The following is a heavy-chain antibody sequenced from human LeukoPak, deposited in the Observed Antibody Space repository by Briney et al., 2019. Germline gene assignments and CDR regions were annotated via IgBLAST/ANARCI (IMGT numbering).Heavy chain of an antibody. CDR3: ARDAILGGYFDY. CDR1: GFTFNTYG. J-gene: IGHJ4*02. D-gene: IGHD2-15*01. V-gene: IGHV3-30*03. CDR2: ISYDGSNK. Sequence: GRTLRLSCVASGFTFNTYGMHWVRQAPGKGLEWVAVISYDGSNKYYADSVKGRFTISRDNSKDTLYLQMNSLRAEDTAVYYCARDAILGGYFDYWGQGTLVTVSS.